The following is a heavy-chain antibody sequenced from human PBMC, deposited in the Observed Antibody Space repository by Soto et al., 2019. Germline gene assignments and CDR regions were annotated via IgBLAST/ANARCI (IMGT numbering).Heavy chain of an antibody. CDR1: GGSPSSNY. CDR3: ARVPTTVTHPKSPFLVYRDVKDESFAP. V-gene: IGHV4-59*03. J-gene: IGHJ5*02. CDR2: ISDSGNT. D-gene: IGHD4-17*01. Sequence: SETLSLSCSVSGGSPSSNYWSWIRQRPGKGLEWIGCISDSGNTYYNPSLQSRVTISIDTSSNQFLLDLTSVTTADTAVYYCARVPTTVTHPKSPFLVYRDVKDESFAPWGQGTLVTVSS.